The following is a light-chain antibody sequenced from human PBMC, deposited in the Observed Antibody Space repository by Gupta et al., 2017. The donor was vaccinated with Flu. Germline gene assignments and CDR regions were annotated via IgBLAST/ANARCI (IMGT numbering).Light chain of an antibody. CDR1: SSDIGGYIY. CDR2: EVN. CDR3: SAYTGKSTLVL. Sequence: QSALTQPASVSASPGQSITISCTGSSSDIGGYIYVSWYQHHPGQGPKLLLYEVNHRASGVSSRFSASKSGNTASLTISGLQADDEATYYCSAYTGKSTLVLFGGGTKLTV. V-gene: IGLV2-14*01. J-gene: IGLJ2*01.